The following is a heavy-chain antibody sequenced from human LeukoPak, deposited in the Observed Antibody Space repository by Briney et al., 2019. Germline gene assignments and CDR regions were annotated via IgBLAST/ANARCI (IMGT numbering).Heavy chain of an antibody. J-gene: IGHJ3*02. D-gene: IGHD3-3*01. V-gene: IGHV4-30-4*01. CDR3: ARAKPASYYDFWSGYSIDAFGI. CDR1: GGSISSGDYY. CDR2: IYYSGST. Sequence: SETLSLTCTVSGGSISSGDYYWSWIRQPPGTGLEWIGYIYYSGSTYYNPSLKSRVTISVDTSKNQFSLKLSSVTAADTAVYYCARAKPASYYDFWSGYSIDAFGIWGQGTMVTVSS.